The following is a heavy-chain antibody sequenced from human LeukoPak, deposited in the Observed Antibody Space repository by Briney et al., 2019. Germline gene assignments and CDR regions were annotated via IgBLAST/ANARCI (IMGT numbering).Heavy chain of an antibody. J-gene: IGHJ4*02. CDR2: ISSSSTYI. CDR3: ARDSTRFDY. Sequence: GGSLRLSCAASGFTFSSYWMNWVRQAPGKGLEWVSSISSSSTYIYYTDSMKGRFTISRDNAKNSLYLQMNSLRAEDTAVYYCARDSTRFDYWGQGTLVTVSS. V-gene: IGHV3-21*01. CDR1: GFTFSSYW.